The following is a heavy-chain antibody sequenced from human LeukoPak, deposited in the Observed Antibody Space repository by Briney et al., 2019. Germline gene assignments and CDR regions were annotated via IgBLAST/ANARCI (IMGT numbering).Heavy chain of an antibody. D-gene: IGHD6-13*01. CDR2: IKQDGSEK. CDR1: GFTFSSYW. CDR3: ARGGASSGWYTPRAYYFDY. V-gene: IGHV3-7*01. Sequence: PGGSLRLSCAASGFTFSSYWMSWVRQAPGKGLEWVANIKQDGSEKYYVDSVKGRFTISRDNAKNSLYLQMNSLRAEDTAVYYCARGGASSGWYTPRAYYFDYWGQGTLVTVSS. J-gene: IGHJ4*02.